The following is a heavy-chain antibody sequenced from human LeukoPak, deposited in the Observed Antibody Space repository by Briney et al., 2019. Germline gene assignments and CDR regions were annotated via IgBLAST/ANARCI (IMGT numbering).Heavy chain of an antibody. CDR3: AGVRAGGNRAFDV. D-gene: IGHD4-23*01. Sequence: PGGSLRLSCAASGFTFSSYWMHWVRQVPGEGLVWVSCIDPDASASTYADSVKGRFTISRDNAKNTLWLQMNSLRADDTAVYYCAGVRAGGNRAFDVWGQGTVVAVSS. CDR1: GFTFSSYW. V-gene: IGHV3-74*01. J-gene: IGHJ3*01. CDR2: IDPDASAS.